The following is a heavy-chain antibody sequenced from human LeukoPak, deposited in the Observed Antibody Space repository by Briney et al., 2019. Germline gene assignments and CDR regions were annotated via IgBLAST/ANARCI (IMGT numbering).Heavy chain of an antibody. CDR2: ISSSSSAI. D-gene: IGHD2-2*01. CDR1: GLTFSNYA. J-gene: IGHJ5*02. CDR3: ARARTYQLLLSTS. V-gene: IGHV3-48*02. Sequence: PGGSLRLSCAASGLTFSNYAMSWVRQAPGKGLEWVSYISSSSSAIYYANSVKGRFTISRDNVKDSLYLQMNSLRDEDTAVYYCARARTYQLLLSTSWGQRTLVTVSS.